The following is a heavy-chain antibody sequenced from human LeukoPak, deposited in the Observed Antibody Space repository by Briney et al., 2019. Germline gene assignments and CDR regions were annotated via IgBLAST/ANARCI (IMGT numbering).Heavy chain of an antibody. J-gene: IGHJ4*02. V-gene: IGHV3-7*01. D-gene: IGHD6-13*01. CDR2: IKQDGSEK. CDR1: GFTFSSYW. Sequence: GGSLRLTCAASGFTFSSYWMSWVRQAPGKGLEWVANIKQDGSEKYYVDSVKGRFTISRDNAKNSLYLQMNSLRAEDTAVYYCAIVFPGIAAAGIVYWGQGTLVTVSS. CDR3: AIVFPGIAAAGIVY.